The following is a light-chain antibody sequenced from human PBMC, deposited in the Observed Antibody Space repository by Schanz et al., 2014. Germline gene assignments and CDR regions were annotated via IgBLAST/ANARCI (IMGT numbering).Light chain of an antibody. CDR2: STN. Sequence: QTVVTQEPAFSVSPGGTVTLTCGLSSGSVSSNYDPSWYQQTPGQAPRTLIYSTNTRSSGVPDRFSGSILGRRAALTITGAQADDESDYYCVLYMGYGVSVFGGGTKLTVL. J-gene: IGLJ2*01. CDR1: SGSVSSNYD. CDR3: VLYMGYGVSV. V-gene: IGLV8-61*01.